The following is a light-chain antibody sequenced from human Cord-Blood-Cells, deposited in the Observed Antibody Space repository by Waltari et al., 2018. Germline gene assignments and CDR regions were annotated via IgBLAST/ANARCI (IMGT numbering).Light chain of an antibody. CDR2: AAS. CDR3: QQLNSYPIT. V-gene: IGKV1-9*01. CDR1: QGISSY. Sequence: DIQLTQSPSFLSASVGDRVTITCRASQGISSYLAWYQQKPGKAPKLLIYAASTLQSGVPSRFSGSGSETEFTLTISSLQPEDFATYYGQQLNSYPITFGQGTRLEIK. J-gene: IGKJ5*01.